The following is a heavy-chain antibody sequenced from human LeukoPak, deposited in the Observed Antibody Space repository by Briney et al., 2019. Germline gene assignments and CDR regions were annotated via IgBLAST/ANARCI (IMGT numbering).Heavy chain of an antibody. V-gene: IGHV3-66*01. Sequence: GGSLRLSCPPSGLTASTNSMTWVRQAPGKGLEWVSVIYSGGSTYYADSVKGRFTISRDNSKNTLYLQMNSLRAEDTAVYYCARSRYSRYFDYWGQGTLVTVSS. CDR3: ARSRYSRYFDY. J-gene: IGHJ4*02. D-gene: IGHD6-13*01. CDR1: GLTASTNS. CDR2: IYSGGST.